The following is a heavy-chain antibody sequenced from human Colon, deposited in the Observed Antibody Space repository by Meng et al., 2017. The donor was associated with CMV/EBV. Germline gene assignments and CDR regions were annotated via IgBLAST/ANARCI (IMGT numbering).Heavy chain of an antibody. CDR2: VRSKAYGGT. Sequence: GGSLRLSCTGSGITFGDYGMNWVRQAPGKGLEWVGFVRSKAYGGTDYAASVKGRVSISRDDSKSIAYLQMNGLKIEDTAVYYCARGSYASSPIGMDVWGQGTTVTVSS. D-gene: IGHD3-16*01. J-gene: IGHJ6*02. CDR3: ARGSYASSPIGMDV. V-gene: IGHV3-49*04. CDR1: GITFGDYG.